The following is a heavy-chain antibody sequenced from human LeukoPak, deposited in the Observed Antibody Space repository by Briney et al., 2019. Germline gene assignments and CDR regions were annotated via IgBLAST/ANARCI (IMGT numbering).Heavy chain of an antibody. D-gene: IGHD3-22*01. CDR1: GFTFSSYG. CDR2: IWYDGSNK. V-gene: IGHV3-33*06. Sequence: GGSLRLSCAASGFTFSSYGMHWVRQAPGKGLEWVAVIWYDGSNKYYADSVKGRFTISRDNSKNTLYLQMNSLRAEDTAVYFCAKRGVVIRVILVGFHKEAYYFDSWGQGALVTVFS. J-gene: IGHJ4*02. CDR3: AKRGVVIRVILVGFHKEAYYFDS.